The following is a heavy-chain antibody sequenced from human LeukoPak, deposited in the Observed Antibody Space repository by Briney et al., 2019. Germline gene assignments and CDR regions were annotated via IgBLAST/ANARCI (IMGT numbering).Heavy chain of an antibody. CDR2: INPNSGGT. D-gene: IGHD3-22*01. J-gene: IGHJ4*02. Sequence: ASVKVSCKASGYTFTGYYIHWVRQAPGQGLEWMGWINPNSGGTNYAQKFQGRVTMTRDTSISTAYMELSRLRSDDTAVYYCARVFGRSGYYSYFDYWGQGTLVTVSS. V-gene: IGHV1-2*02. CDR1: GYTFTGYY. CDR3: ARVFGRSGYYSYFDY.